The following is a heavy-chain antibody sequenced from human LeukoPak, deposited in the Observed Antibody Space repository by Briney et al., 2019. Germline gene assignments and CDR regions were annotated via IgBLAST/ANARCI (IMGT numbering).Heavy chain of an antibody. J-gene: IGHJ4*02. CDR2: IYYSGST. CDR3: ARVRAYCGGDCYPYYFEY. V-gene: IGHV4-59*01. D-gene: IGHD2-21*02. Sequence: SETLSLTCTVSGGSITGYYWSWIRQPPGKGLEWIGYIYYSGSTNYNPSLKSRVTISVDTSKNQFSLKLSSVTAADAAVYYCARVRAYCGGDCYPYYFEYWGQGTLVTVSS. CDR1: GGSITGYY.